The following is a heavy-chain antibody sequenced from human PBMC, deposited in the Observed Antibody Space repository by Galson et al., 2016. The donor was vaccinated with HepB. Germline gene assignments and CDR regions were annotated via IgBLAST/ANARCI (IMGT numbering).Heavy chain of an antibody. CDR1: GGSVSSSSYY. Sequence: SETLSLTCTVSGGSVSSSSYYWGWLRQPPGKGLEWIGSVYYSGSTYYNPSLKSRVTISVDTSKNQFSLKLSAVTAADTAVYYCARCSRSSAYYYYGMDVWGQGTTVIVSS. V-gene: IGHV4-39*07. D-gene: IGHD6-6*01. CDR3: ARCSRSSAYYYYGMDV. J-gene: IGHJ6*02. CDR2: VYYSGST.